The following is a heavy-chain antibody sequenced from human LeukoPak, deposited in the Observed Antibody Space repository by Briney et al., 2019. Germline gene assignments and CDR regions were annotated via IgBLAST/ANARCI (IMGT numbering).Heavy chain of an antibody. CDR2: IYYSGST. CDR3: ARVHGYYYGSGSYDAFDI. V-gene: IGHV4-30-4*08. Sequence: SETLSLTCTVSGGSISSYYWSWIRQPPGKGLEWIGYIYYSGSTYYNPSLKSRVTISVDTSKNQFSLKLSSVTAADTAVYYCARVHGYYYGSGSYDAFDIWGQGTMVTVSS. D-gene: IGHD3-10*01. J-gene: IGHJ3*02. CDR1: GGSISSYY.